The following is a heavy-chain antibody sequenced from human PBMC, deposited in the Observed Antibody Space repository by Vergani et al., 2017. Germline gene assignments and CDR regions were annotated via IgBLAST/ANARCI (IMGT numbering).Heavy chain of an antibody. CDR2: ISWDGGST. D-gene: IGHD1-26*01. J-gene: IGHJ4*02. CDR3: VKDHMGASFVGTNHNDY. CDR1: GFTFDDYT. V-gene: IGHV3-43*01. Sequence: EVQLVESGGVGVQPGGSLRLSCAASGFTFDDYTMHWVRQAPGKGLEWGSLISWDGGSTYYADSVKGRFTITRDNSKNYLYLQMNSLRAKDTAVYYCVKDHMGASFVGTNHNDYWGQGTLVTVAS.